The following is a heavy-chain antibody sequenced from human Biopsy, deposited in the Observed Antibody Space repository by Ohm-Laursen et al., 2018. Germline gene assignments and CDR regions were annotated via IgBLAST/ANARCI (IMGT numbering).Heavy chain of an antibody. Sequence: SLRLSCTASGFTFSDYCMGWVRQAPGKGLEWVANIKQDGNEKYYVDSVMGRFTISRDNGKNSLYLQMNGLRAEDTAVYYCARARGSGRLRYHFDYWGQGTLVTVSS. CDR1: GFTFSDYC. D-gene: IGHD1-26*01. CDR3: ARARGSGRLRYHFDY. J-gene: IGHJ4*02. V-gene: IGHV3-7*01. CDR2: IKQDGNEK.